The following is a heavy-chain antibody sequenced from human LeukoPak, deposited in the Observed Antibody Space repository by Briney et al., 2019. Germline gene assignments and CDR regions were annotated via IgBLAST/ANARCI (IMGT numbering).Heavy chain of an antibody. D-gene: IGHD5-18*01. J-gene: IGHJ4*02. CDR1: GYSFTSYW. CDR2: IYPGDSNT. Sequence: GESLQISCKGSGYSFTSYWIAWVRQMPGKGLEWMGIIYPGDSNTKYSPSVQGQVTISVDKSISIAYLQWSSLRASDSALYHCARLGYHFGQGDYWGQGTLVTVSS. CDR3: ARLGYHFGQGDY. V-gene: IGHV5-51*01.